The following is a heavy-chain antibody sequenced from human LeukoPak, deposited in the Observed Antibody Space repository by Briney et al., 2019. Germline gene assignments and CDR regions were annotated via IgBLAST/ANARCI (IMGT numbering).Heavy chain of an antibody. Sequence: ASVKVSCKASGYTFTDYYIHWVRQAPGQGLEWMAWINPNNGGTNSAQKFQGRVTMTRDTTINTAYMELSRLRSDDTAVYFCAREAPGFSFLDYWGQGTLVTVSS. J-gene: IGHJ4*02. V-gene: IGHV1-2*02. CDR2: INPNNGGT. D-gene: IGHD2-2*01. CDR1: GYTFTDYY. CDR3: AREAPGFSFLDY.